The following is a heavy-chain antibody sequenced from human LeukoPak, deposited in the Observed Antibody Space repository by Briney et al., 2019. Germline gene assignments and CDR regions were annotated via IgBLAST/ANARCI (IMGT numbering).Heavy chain of an antibody. J-gene: IGHJ4*02. CDR1: GGSFSGYY. V-gene: IGHV4-34*01. Sequence: SETLSLTCAVYGGSFSGYYWSWIRQPPGKGLEWIGEINHSGSTNYNPSLKSRVTISVETSNNQFSLKLSSVTAADTAVYYCARTVPASALDYWGQGTLVTVSS. CDR3: ARTVPASALDY. CDR2: INHSGST.